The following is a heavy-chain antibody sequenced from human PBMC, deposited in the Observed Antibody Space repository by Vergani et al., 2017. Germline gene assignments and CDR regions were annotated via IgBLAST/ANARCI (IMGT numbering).Heavy chain of an antibody. J-gene: IGHJ6*02. CDR2: ISYDGSNK. V-gene: IGHV3-30*18. CDR3: AKIPVYYYYGMDV. Sequence: QVQLVESGGGVVQPGRSLRLSCAASGFTFSSYGMHWVRQAPGKGLEGVAVISYDGSNKYYADSVKGRFTISRDNSKNTLYLQMNSLRAEDTAVYYCAKIPVYYYYGMDVWGQGP. CDR1: GFTFSSYG.